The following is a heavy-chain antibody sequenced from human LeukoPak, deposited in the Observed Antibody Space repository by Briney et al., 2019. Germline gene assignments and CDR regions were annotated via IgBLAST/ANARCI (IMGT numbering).Heavy chain of an antibody. CDR3: ARGSWSASGSRPFDY. Sequence: SGTLSLTCAVSGGSISGYYWSWIRQPPGKGLEWIGYIYYSGSTNYNPSLKSRVTISVDTSKNQFSLSLSSVTAADTAVYYCARGSWSASGSRPFDYWGQGTLVTVSS. D-gene: IGHD6-13*01. CDR1: GGSISGYY. J-gene: IGHJ4*02. V-gene: IGHV4-59*01. CDR2: IYYSGST.